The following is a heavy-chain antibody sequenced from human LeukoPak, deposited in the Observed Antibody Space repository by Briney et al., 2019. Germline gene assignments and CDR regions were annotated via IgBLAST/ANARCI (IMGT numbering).Heavy chain of an antibody. CDR3: ARANYYDSSGYSLYYFDY. CDR2: INPSGGST. Sequence: ASVKVSCKASGYTFTSYYMHWVRQAPGQGLEWMGIINPSGGSTSYAQKFQGRVTMTRDTSTSTVYMELGSLRSEDTAVYYCARANYYDSSGYSLYYFDYWGQGTLVTVSS. D-gene: IGHD3-22*01. J-gene: IGHJ4*02. V-gene: IGHV1-46*01. CDR1: GYTFTSYY.